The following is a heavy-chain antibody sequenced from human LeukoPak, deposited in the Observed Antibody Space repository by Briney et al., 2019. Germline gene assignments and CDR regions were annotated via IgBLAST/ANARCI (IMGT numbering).Heavy chain of an antibody. CDR1: GGSISSYY. CDR2: IYYSGGT. D-gene: IGHD1-1*01. Sequence: SDTLSLTCTVSGGSISSYYWSWIRQPPGKGLEWIGYIYYSGGTNYNPSLKSRCTISVDTSKSQFSLKLSSVAAADTAVYYCARYKVWFDPWGQGTLVTVSS. J-gene: IGHJ5*02. CDR3: ARYKVWFDP. V-gene: IGHV4-59*07.